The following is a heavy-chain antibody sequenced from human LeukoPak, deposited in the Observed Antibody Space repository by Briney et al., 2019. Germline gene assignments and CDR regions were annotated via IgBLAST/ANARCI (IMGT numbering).Heavy chain of an antibody. J-gene: IGHJ4*02. D-gene: IGHD3-10*01. CDR2: ISGSGGNT. V-gene: IGHV3-23*01. Sequence: GGSLRLSCVASGFTFRSYDMNWVRQAPGKGLEWVSAISGSGGNTYYADTVKGRFSISRDNSKKTLYLQMNSLRTEDTAVYYCAKGYYCGSGSYSGDYDYWGQGTLVTVSS. CDR1: GFTFRSYD. CDR3: AKGYYCGSGSYSGDYDY.